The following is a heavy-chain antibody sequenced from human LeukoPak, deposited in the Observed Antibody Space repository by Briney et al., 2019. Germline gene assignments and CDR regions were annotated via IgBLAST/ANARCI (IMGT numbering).Heavy chain of an antibody. CDR3: AREGHYYDSSGYATFDY. V-gene: IGHV4-59*01. Sequence: SETLSLTCTVSGGSISSYYWSWIRHPPGKGLEWIGYIYNSGSTNYNPSLKSRVTISVDTSKKQYSLKMSSVTAADTAVYYCAREGHYYDSSGYATFDYWGQGTLVTVSS. D-gene: IGHD3-22*01. CDR2: IYNSGST. CDR1: GGSISSYY. J-gene: IGHJ4*02.